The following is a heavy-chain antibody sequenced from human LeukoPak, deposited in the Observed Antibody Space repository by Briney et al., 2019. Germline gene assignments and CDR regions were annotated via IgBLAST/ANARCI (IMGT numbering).Heavy chain of an antibody. D-gene: IGHD3-10*01. J-gene: IGHJ4*02. CDR3: ATVAVIRGVTYFDY. V-gene: IGHV4-59*01. Sequence: SETLSLTCTVSGGSISSYYWGWIRHPPGKGLEWIAYLFYSGSTDYNPSLESRVTISVDTSKNQFSLKLRSVTAADTAVYYCATVAVIRGVTYFDYWGQGTLVTVSS. CDR1: GGSISSYY. CDR2: LFYSGST.